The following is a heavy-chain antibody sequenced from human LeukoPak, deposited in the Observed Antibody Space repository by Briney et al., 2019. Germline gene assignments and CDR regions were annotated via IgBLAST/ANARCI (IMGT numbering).Heavy chain of an antibody. V-gene: IGHV3-30*18. CDR1: GFTFSSYG. Sequence: PGGSLRLSCAASGFTFSSYGMHWVRQAPGKGLEWVAVISYDGSNKYYADSVKGRFTISRDNSKNTLYLQMNSLRAEDTAVYYCAKEGDGFSGGYYSDYFDCWGQGTLVTVSS. CDR2: ISYDGSNK. J-gene: IGHJ4*02. CDR3: AKEGDGFSGGYYSDYFDC. D-gene: IGHD3-22*01.